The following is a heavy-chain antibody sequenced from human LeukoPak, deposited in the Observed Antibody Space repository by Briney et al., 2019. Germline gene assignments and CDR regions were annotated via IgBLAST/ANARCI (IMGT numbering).Heavy chain of an antibody. CDR2: ISSSSSTI. V-gene: IGHV3-48*01. CDR1: GFTFSSYS. Sequence: PGGSLRLSCAASGFTFSSYSMNWVRQAPGKGLEWVSYISSSSSTIYYADSVKGRFTISRDNAKNSLYLQMNSLRAEDTAVYHCAREGTYYDILTGYKTRAFDIWGQGTMVTVSS. D-gene: IGHD3-9*01. CDR3: AREGTYYDILTGYKTRAFDI. J-gene: IGHJ3*02.